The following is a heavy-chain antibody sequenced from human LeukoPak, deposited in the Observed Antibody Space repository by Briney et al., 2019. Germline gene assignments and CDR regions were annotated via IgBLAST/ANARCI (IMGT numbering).Heavy chain of an antibody. D-gene: IGHD4-17*01. CDR1: GFTVSSNS. CDR2: IYSDNT. J-gene: IGHJ4*02. Sequence: GGSLRLSCTVSGFTVSSNSMSWVRQAPGKGLEWVSFIYSDNTLYSDSVKGRFTISRDNSKNTLYLQMNSLRAEDTAVYYCASDYGDYPSGYFDYWGQGTLVTVSS. V-gene: IGHV3-53*01. CDR3: ASDYGDYPSGYFDY.